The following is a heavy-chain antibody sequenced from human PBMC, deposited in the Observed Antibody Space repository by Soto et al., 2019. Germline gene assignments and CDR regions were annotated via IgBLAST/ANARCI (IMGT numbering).Heavy chain of an antibody. J-gene: IGHJ4*02. D-gene: IGHD2-2*01. CDR1: GFTFSNYA. Sequence: GGSLRLSCAASGFTFSNYAMSWVRQAPGKGLEWVSAISGSGDNTYYADSVKGRFTISKDISKNTLYLQMNSLRVEDTAVYYCAKGGYCSPTSCSHEDFDYWGQGTLVTVSS. CDR2: ISGSGDNT. CDR3: AKGGYCSPTSCSHEDFDY. V-gene: IGHV3-23*01.